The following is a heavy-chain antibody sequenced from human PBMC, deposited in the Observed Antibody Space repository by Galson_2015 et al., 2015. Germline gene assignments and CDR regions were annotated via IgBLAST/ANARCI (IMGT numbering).Heavy chain of an antibody. J-gene: IGHJ3*02. CDR3: ANLRLGGDAFDI. CDR1: GFTFSTYA. CDR2: ISGSGSST. Sequence: SLRLSCAVSGFTFSTYAMSWVRQPPGKGLEWVSAISGSGSSTYYADSVRGRFTISRDNSRNTLYLQMNSLRVEDTAVYYCANLRLGGDAFDIWGQGTMVTVSS. D-gene: IGHD7-27*01. V-gene: IGHV3-23*01.